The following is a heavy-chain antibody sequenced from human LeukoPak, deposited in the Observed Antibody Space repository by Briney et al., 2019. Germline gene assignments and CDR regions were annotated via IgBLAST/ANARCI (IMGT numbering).Heavy chain of an antibody. J-gene: IGHJ6*02. CDR3: ARESGITIFGVVTPDYKYGMDA. CDR2: VSAYNGNT. V-gene: IGHV1-18*01. Sequence: ASVKVSCKASGYTFASYGISWVRQAPGQGLEWMGWVSAYNGNTNYAQKFQDRVTMTTDTSTSTAYMEVRSLRSDGTAVYYCARESGITIFGVVTPDYKYGMDAWGQGTTVIVSS. D-gene: IGHD3-3*01. CDR1: GYTFASYG.